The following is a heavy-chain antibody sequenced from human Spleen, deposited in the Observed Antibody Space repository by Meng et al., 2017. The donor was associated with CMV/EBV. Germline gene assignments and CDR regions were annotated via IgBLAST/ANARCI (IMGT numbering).Heavy chain of an antibody. CDR1: ISSSNW. Sequence: ISSSNWWSWVRQPPGKGLEWIGEIYHSGSTNYNPSLKSRVTISVDKSKNQFSLKLSSVTAADTAVYYCARAPITMVRGVIFYYGMDVWGQGTMVTVSS. J-gene: IGHJ6*02. V-gene: IGHV4-4*02. CDR2: IYHSGST. D-gene: IGHD3-10*01. CDR3: ARAPITMVRGVIFYYGMDV.